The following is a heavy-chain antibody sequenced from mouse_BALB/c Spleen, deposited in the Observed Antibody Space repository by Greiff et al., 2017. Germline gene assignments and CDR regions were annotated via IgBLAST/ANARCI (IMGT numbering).Heavy chain of an antibody. CDR2: IWAGGST. V-gene: IGHV2-9*02. CDR3: ASYDYDDAMDY. J-gene: IGHJ4*01. Sequence: VKLMESGPGLVAPSQSLSITCTVSGFSLTSYGVHWVRQPPGKGLEWLGVIWAGGSTNYNSALMSRLSISKDNSKSQVFLKMNSLQTDDTAMYYCASYDYDDAMDYWGQGTSVTVSS. CDR1: GFSLTSYG. D-gene: IGHD2-4*01.